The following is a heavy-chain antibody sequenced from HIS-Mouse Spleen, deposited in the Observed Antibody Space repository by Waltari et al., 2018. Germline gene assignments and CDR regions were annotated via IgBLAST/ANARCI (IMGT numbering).Heavy chain of an antibody. CDR1: GYTFTGYY. D-gene: IGHD1-26*01. V-gene: IGHV3-9*01. CDR2: ISWNSGSI. Sequence: VQLVQSGAEVKKPGASVKVSCKASGYTFTGYYIHWVRQAPGQGLEWGSGISWNSGSIGYADSVKGRFTISRDNAKNSLYLQMNSLRAEDTALYYCARVVGATTFDYWGQGTLVTVSS. CDR3: ARVVGATTFDY. J-gene: IGHJ4*02.